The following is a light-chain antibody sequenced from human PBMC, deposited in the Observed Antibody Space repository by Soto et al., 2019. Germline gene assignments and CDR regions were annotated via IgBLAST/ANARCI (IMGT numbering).Light chain of an antibody. CDR1: QSVSTCQ. CDR2: GAS. V-gene: IGKV3-20*01. Sequence: EIVLTQSPGTLSLSPGERAILSCRASQSVSTCQLAWHQQKPGQAPRLLIYGASTRATGIPDRFSGSGSGTDFTLTISRLEPEDFAVYYCQQYLSSPITFGQGTRLEIK. J-gene: IGKJ5*01. CDR3: QQYLSSPIT.